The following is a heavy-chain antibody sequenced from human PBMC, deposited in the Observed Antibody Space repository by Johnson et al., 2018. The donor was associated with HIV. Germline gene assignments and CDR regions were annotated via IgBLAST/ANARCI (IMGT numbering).Heavy chain of an antibody. D-gene: IGHD7-27*01. CDR2: ISSDGTND. CDR3: AKDQGYWGDDAFDI. CDR1: GFTFSNYG. Sequence: QVQLVESGGGVVQPGRSLRLSCAASGFTFSNYGMHWVRQAPGKGLEWVAVISSDGTNDDYSDSVKGRFTISRDNSKNTLYLQMNSQRAEDTAVYYCAKDQGYWGDDAFDIWGQGTMVTVSS. J-gene: IGHJ3*02. V-gene: IGHV3-30*18.